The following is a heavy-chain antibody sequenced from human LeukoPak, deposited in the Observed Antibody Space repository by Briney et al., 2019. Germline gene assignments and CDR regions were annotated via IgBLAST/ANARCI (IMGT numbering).Heavy chain of an antibody. V-gene: IGHV4-34*01. D-gene: IGHD2-15*01. Sequence: PSETLSLTCAVYGGSFSGYYWSWIRQPPGKGLEWIGEINHSGSTNYNPSLKSRVTISVDTSKNQFSLKLSSVTAADTAVYYCASVVAAAGNDYFDYWGQGTLVTVSS. CDR3: ASVVAAAGNDYFDY. J-gene: IGHJ4*02. CDR1: GGSFSGYY. CDR2: INHSGST.